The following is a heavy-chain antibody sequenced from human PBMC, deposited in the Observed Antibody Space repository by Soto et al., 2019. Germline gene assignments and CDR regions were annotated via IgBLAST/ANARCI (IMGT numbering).Heavy chain of an antibody. D-gene: IGHD6-6*01. CDR1: GFSLNTNGVG. Sequence: QITLKESGPTLVKPTQTLTLTCTFSGFSLNTNGVGVNWIRQPPGKALEWLALIYWDDDKRYSPSLRNRLTITNDPPKIQVVLTMSNIDPVDTATYYCAHLKLPIARRPNCCDPWGQGTLVTVSS. J-gene: IGHJ5*02. V-gene: IGHV2-5*02. CDR2: IYWDDDK. CDR3: AHLKLPIARRPNCCDP.